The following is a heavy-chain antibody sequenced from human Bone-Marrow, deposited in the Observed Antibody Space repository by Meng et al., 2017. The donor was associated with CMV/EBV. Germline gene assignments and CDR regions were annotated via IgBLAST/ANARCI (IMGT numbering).Heavy chain of an antibody. CDR1: GGSFSGDY. Sequence: WEALTLTCAVYGGSFSGDYWSRIRQPPGKGLERIGEINPSGSTNYTPSLKSRVTISVDTSKNQFALKLSSVTAADTDVYYCARDRGCSSTSCYPNNWFDHWGQGNLV. V-gene: IGHV4-34*01. CDR2: INPSGST. CDR3: ARDRGCSSTSCYPNNWFDH. D-gene: IGHD2-2*01. J-gene: IGHJ5*02.